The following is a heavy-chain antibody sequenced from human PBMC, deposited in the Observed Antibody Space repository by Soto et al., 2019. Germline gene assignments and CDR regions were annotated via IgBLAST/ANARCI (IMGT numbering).Heavy chain of an antibody. CDR2: LYYSGST. J-gene: IGHJ6*02. Sequence: QVQLQESGPGLVKPSQTLSLTCTFSCGSISSGDYYWSWIRQPPGKGREGIGYLYYSGSTYYNPSLTSRVTISVDTSKHQFSLNRSSVTAADTAVYYCAKEPVSITIFGVSGMDFWGRGTTVTVSS. V-gene: IGHV4-30-4*01. D-gene: IGHD3-3*01. CDR3: AKEPVSITIFGVSGMDF. CDR1: CGSISSGDYY.